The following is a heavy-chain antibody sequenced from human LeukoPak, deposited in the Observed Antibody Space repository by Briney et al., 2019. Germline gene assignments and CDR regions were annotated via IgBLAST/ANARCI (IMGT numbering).Heavy chain of an antibody. V-gene: IGHV4-59*01. Sequence: SETLSLTCTVSGGSISSYYWSWIRQPPGKGLEWIGYIYYSGTTNYNPSLKSRVTISVDTSKNQFSLKLSSVTAADTAVYYCARGVYIAAAQYFYWGQGTLVTVSS. D-gene: IGHD6-13*01. CDR1: GGSISSYY. J-gene: IGHJ4*02. CDR3: ARGVYIAAAQYFY. CDR2: IYYSGTT.